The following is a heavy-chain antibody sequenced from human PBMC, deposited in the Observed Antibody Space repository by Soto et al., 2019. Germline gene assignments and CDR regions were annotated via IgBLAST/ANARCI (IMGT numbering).Heavy chain of an antibody. J-gene: IGHJ6*02. CDR3: ARERTIAVAGNYYYYGTDV. CDR2: INPNSGGT. D-gene: IGHD6-19*01. CDR1: GYTFTGYY. Sequence: GASVKVSCKASGYTFTGYYMHWVRQAPGQGLEWMGWINPNSGGTNYAQKFQGWVTMTRDTSISTAYMELSRLRSDDTAVYYCARERTIAVAGNYYYYGTDVWGQGTTVTVSS. V-gene: IGHV1-2*04.